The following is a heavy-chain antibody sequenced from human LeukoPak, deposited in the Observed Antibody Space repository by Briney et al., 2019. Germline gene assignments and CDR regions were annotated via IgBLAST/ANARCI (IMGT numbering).Heavy chain of an antibody. CDR1: GFTFSTYG. CDR3: AKSLGATRGYFEH. V-gene: IGHV3-30*02. CDR2: IWSDGSNK. Sequence: GGSLRLSCAASGFTFSTYGMHWVRQAPGKGLEWGAFIWSDGSNKYYADSVKGRYTISRDNSKNTLYLQMNSLRPEDTAVYYCAKSLGATRGYFEHWGQGTLVTVSS. J-gene: IGHJ4*02. D-gene: IGHD1-26*01.